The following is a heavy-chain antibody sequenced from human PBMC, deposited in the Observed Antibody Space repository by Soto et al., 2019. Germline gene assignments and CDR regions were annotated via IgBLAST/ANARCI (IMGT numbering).Heavy chain of an antibody. Sequence: PSETLSLTCTVSGGSISSGGYYWSWIRQHPGKGLEWIGYIYYSGSTYYNPSLKSRVTISVDTSKNQFSLKLSSVTAADTAVYYCARALDFWSAYFDYWGQGSLVTVSS. CDR1: GGSISSGGYY. V-gene: IGHV4-31*03. CDR3: ARALDFWSAYFDY. CDR2: IYYSGST. D-gene: IGHD3-3*01. J-gene: IGHJ4*02.